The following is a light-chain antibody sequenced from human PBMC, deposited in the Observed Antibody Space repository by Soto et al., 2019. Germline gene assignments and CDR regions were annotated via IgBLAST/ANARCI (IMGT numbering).Light chain of an antibody. CDR3: QQYGSSAPIT. CDR1: QSVSSNY. CDR2: GAS. J-gene: IGKJ5*01. V-gene: IGKV3-20*01. Sequence: EIVLTQSPGTLSLSPGERATLSCRASQSVSSNYLAWYQQKPGQAPRLLIYGASSRATGIPDRFSGSGSGTDFTLTISTLEPEDFAMYYCQQYGSSAPITFGQGTRLEIE.